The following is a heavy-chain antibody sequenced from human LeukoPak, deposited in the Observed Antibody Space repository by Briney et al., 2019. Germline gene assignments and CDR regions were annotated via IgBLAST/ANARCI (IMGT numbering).Heavy chain of an antibody. V-gene: IGHV3-21*01. CDR3: ARDTDGFESGYGYYYYHGMDV. CDR2: ISSSSGYI. Sequence: GGSLRLSCAASGITFSTYSMNWVRQAPGKGLEWVSSISSSSGYIYYAGSLKGRFTISRDNAKNSLYLQMNSLRAEDTAVYYCARDTDGFESGYGYYYYHGMDVWGQGTTVTVSS. J-gene: IGHJ6*02. CDR1: GITFSTYS. D-gene: IGHD3-3*01.